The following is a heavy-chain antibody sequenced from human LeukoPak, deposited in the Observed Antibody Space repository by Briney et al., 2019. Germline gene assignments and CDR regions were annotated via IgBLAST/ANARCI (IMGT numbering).Heavy chain of an antibody. Sequence: SETLSLTCTVSGGSISSSSYYWGWIRQPPGKGLEWIGSIYYSGSTYYNPSLKSRVTISVDTSKNQFSLKLSSVTAADTAVYYCACIAAAGIPLDYWGQGTLVTVSS. CDR1: GGSISSSSYY. CDR2: IYYSGST. D-gene: IGHD6-13*01. V-gene: IGHV4-39*07. CDR3: ACIAAAGIPLDY. J-gene: IGHJ4*02.